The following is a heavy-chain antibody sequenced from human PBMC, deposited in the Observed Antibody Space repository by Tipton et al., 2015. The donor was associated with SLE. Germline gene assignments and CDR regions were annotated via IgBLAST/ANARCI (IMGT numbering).Heavy chain of an antibody. J-gene: IGHJ6*02. Sequence: TLSLTCTVSGGSISSSSYYWGWIRQAPGKGLEWIGGIFYTGRTNYNPSLKSRVTISVDTSNYQFSLRLSSVTAADTAVYYCVRGSASGYYGMDVWDQGTTVTVSS. CDR3: VRGSASGYYGMDV. V-gene: IGHV4-39*07. CDR2: IFYTGRT. CDR1: GGSISSSSYY.